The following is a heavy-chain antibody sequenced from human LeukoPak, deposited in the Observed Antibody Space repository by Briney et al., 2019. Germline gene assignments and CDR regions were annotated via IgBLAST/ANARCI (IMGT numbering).Heavy chain of an antibody. CDR2: ISSSSSYI. J-gene: IGHJ4*02. D-gene: IGHD4-17*01. CDR1: GFTFSSYS. CDR3: ARVHDYGDYELDY. V-gene: IGHV3-21*01. Sequence: GGSLRLSCAASGFTFSSYSMNWVRQAPGKGLEWVSSISSSSSYIYYADSVKGRFTISRDNAKNSLYLQMNSLRAEDTAVYYCARVHDYGDYELDYWGQGTLVTVSS.